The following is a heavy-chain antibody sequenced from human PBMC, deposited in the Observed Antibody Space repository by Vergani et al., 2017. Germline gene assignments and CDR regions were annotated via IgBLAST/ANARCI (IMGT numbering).Heavy chain of an antibody. V-gene: IGHV4-59*11. J-gene: IGHJ4*02. CDR3: ARGWVSGWYGELGY. Sequence: QVNLQESGPGLVKSSETLSLTCSVSFDSIRNLYCNWIRQPPGKGLEWIGNIYYTGSTNYNPSLQSRVTMSVDTSNNQFSLRLSSVTAADTAVYYCARGWVSGWYGELGYWGQGTLVTVSS. CDR1: FDSIRNLY. D-gene: IGHD6-19*01. CDR2: IYYTGST.